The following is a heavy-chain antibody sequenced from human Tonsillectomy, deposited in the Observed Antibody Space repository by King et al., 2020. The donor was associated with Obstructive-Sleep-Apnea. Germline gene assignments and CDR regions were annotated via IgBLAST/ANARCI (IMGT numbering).Heavy chain of an antibody. V-gene: IGHV3-7*01. Sequence: VQLVESGGGLVHPGESPRLSCAASGFRLSNFWMTWVRQAPGKGLEWVANIREDGSQTNYVDSVKGRFTISRDNAKNSVYLQLNSLRAGDTALYYCARDDTRAVNGWYDALDFWGQGTMVTVSS. CDR2: IREDGSQT. J-gene: IGHJ3*01. D-gene: IGHD6-19*01. CDR1: GFRLSNFW. CDR3: ARDDTRAVNGWYDALDF.